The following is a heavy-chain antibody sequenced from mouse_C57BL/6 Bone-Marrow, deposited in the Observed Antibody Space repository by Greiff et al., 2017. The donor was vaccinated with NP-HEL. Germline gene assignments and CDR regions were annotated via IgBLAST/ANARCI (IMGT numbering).Heavy chain of an antibody. Sequence: EVNVVESGGGLVKPGGSLKLSCAASGFTFSSYAMSWVRQTPEKRLEWVATISDGGSYTYYPDNVKGRFTISRDNAKNNLYLQMSHLKSEDTAMYYCAREVITTVVKAMDYWGQGTSVTVSS. J-gene: IGHJ4*01. CDR1: GFTFSSYA. D-gene: IGHD1-1*01. CDR3: AREVITTVVKAMDY. CDR2: ISDGGSYT. V-gene: IGHV5-4*01.